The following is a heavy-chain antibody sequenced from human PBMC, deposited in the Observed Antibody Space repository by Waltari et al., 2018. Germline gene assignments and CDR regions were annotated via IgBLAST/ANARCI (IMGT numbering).Heavy chain of an antibody. CDR2: IYSGGVR. D-gene: IGHD2-8*01. J-gene: IGHJ5*02. Sequence: EVQLVESGGGLIQPGGSLRLSCAASGFTVSSKYMSWVRQAPGKGLEWVSVIYSGGVRYYADSVKVRFTISINNSKNTLYLQMNSLRAEDTAVYYCARDHCTNDFCYEAWGQGTLVTVSS. CDR1: GFTVSSKY. CDR3: ARDHCTNDFCYEA. V-gene: IGHV3-53*01.